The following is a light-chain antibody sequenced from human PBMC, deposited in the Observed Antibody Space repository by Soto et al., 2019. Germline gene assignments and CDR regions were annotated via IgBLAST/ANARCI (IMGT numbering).Light chain of an antibody. CDR1: QSISSY. J-gene: IGKJ2*01. CDR2: AAS. Sequence: DIQMTQSPSSLSASVGDRVPITCQASQSISSYLNWYQQKPGKAPKLLIYAASSLQGGFPSRFSGSESGTDFTLTISGLQADDFTTYCYQQSYSTLYTFGQGTKLES. V-gene: IGKV1-39*01. CDR3: QQSYSTLYT.